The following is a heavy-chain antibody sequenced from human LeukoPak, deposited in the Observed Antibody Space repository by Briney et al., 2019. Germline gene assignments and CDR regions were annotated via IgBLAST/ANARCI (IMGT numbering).Heavy chain of an antibody. CDR3: AKGSSSHPRGFDY. Sequence: GGFLRLSCAASGFTFSSYAKTWVRQAPGKGLEWVADISGRGDSANYVDSVKGRFTISRDNSKNTLYLQMNSLRAEDTAVYYCAKGSSSHPRGFDYWGQGTLVTVSS. CDR2: ISGRGDSA. V-gene: IGHV3-23*01. CDR1: GFTFSSYA. D-gene: IGHD6-13*01. J-gene: IGHJ4*02.